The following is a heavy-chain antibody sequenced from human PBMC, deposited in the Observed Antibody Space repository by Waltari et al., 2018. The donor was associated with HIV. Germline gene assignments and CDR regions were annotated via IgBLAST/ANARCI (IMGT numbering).Heavy chain of an antibody. D-gene: IGHD3-16*01. CDR3: ARHGRMGGGTHRRYFDY. CDR2: IFYTGST. V-gene: IGHV4-39*01. J-gene: IGHJ4*02. Sequence: QLQLQESGPGLVKPSETLSLTCSVSGDPISSSSYYWGGVRQPLGTGLEWIGSIFYTGSTYYNPSRKSRVTISVDTSRNRFSLKRSSVTAADTAVYYCARHGRMGGGTHRRYFDYWGQGTLVTVSS. CDR1: GDPISSSSYY.